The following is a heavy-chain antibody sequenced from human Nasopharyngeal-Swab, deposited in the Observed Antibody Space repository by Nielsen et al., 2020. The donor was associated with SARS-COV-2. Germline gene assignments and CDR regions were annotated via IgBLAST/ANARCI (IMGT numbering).Heavy chain of an antibody. CDR3: ARQHRSQYYDILTGYYEDYYFDY. J-gene: IGHJ4*02. Sequence: SETLSLTCTVSGGSISSYYWGWIRQPPGKGLEWIGSIYYSGSTYYNPSLKSRVTISVDTSKNQFSLKLSSVTAADTAVYYCARQHRSQYYDILTGYYEDYYFDYWGQGTLVTVSS. D-gene: IGHD3-9*01. CDR1: GGSISSYY. V-gene: IGHV4-39*01. CDR2: IYYSGST.